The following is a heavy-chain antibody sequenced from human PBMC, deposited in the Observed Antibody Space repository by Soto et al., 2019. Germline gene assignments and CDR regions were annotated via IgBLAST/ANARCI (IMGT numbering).Heavy chain of an antibody. CDR3: AKGGRQWLVTSDFNY. J-gene: IGHJ4*02. D-gene: IGHD6-19*01. V-gene: IGHV3-30*18. CDR1: GFTFSDYA. CDR2: VSHDGRNT. Sequence: VPLVESGGGVVQPGRSLRLSCAAPGFTFSDYAMHWVRQAPGKGLEWVAVVSHDGRNTHYADSVKGRFTISRDSPKNTVSLEMTSLRAEDTAVYYCAKGGRQWLVTSDFNYWGQGALVTVSS.